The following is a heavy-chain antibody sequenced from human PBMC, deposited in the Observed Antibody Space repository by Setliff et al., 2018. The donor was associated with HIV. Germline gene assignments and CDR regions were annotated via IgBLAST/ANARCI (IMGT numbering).Heavy chain of an antibody. CDR3: ARQTGLRGYYGSNSLYYFDY. CDR1: GGSISSYY. Sequence: PSETLSLTCTVSGGSISSYYWSWIRQPPGKGLEWIGYIDNSGSTNYNPSLKSRVTISVDTSKNQISLKLSSVTAADTAMYYCARQTGLRGYYGSNSLYYFDYWGKGMLVTVSS. J-gene: IGHJ4*02. CDR2: IDNSGST. V-gene: IGHV4-59*08. D-gene: IGHD3-10*01.